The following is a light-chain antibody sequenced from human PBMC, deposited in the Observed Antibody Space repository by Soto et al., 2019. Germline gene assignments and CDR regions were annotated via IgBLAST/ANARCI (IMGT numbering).Light chain of an antibody. CDR1: SSDVGGYNY. Sequence: QSALTQPASVSASPGQSITISCAGTSSDVGGYNYLSWYQQYPGKAPKLMIYEVSNRPSGVSNRFSGSKSGNTASRTISGLQAEDEPDYYCNSYTSSSTGVVGGGTKLTVL. CDR3: NSYTSSSTGV. V-gene: IGLV2-14*01. J-gene: IGLJ3*02. CDR2: EVS.